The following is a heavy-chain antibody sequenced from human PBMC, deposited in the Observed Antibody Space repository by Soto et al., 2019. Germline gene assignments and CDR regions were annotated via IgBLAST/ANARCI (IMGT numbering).Heavy chain of an antibody. Sequence: QVQLVQSGAEVKKPGASVKVSCKASGYTFTSYVIIWVRQAPGQGLEWMGWISAYNGNRNYAQKLQGRVTMTTDTSTSTAYMELRSLRSYDTAVYYCARADMSLVWFDPWGQGSLVTVSS. V-gene: IGHV1-18*01. D-gene: IGHD2-15*01. CDR3: ARADMSLVWFDP. J-gene: IGHJ5*02. CDR1: GYTFTSYV. CDR2: ISAYNGNR.